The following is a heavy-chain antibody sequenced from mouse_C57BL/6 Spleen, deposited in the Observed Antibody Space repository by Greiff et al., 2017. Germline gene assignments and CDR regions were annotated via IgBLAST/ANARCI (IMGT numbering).Heavy chain of an antibody. J-gene: IGHJ4*01. CDR3: ARGSNYDYYAMYY. V-gene: IGHV1-52*01. Sequence: VQLQQPGAELVRPGSSVTLSCKASGYTFTSYWMHWVKQRPIQGLEWIGNIDPSDSETHYNQKFKDKATLTVDKSSSTVYMQLSSLTSDDSAVYYCARGSNYDYYAMYYWGQGTSVTVSA. D-gene: IGHD2-5*01. CDR2: IDPSDSET. CDR1: GYTFTSYW.